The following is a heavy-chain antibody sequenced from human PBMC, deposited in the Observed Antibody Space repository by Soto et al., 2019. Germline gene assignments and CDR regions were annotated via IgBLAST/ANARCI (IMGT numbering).Heavy chain of an antibody. CDR1: GFTFSSYG. D-gene: IGHD2-2*01. J-gene: IGHJ6*02. V-gene: IGHV3-30*18. CDR2: ISYDGSNK. Sequence: QVQLVESGGGVVQPGRSLRLSCAASGFTFSSYGMHWVRQAPGKGLEWVEVISYDGSNKYYADSVKGRLTISRDNSKNTLNLQMNSLRAEDTAVYYCAKDADIVVVPAAKGRFYYYGMDVWGQGTTVTVSS. CDR3: AKDADIVVVPAAKGRFYYYGMDV.